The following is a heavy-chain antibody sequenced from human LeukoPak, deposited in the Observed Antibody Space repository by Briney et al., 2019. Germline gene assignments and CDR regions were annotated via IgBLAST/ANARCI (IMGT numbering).Heavy chain of an antibody. CDR2: IYYSGNT. D-gene: IGHD3-22*01. CDR3: ARRGKTMIATVYYFDY. CDR1: GGSISSSSYY. V-gene: IGHV4-39*01. J-gene: IGHJ4*02. Sequence: SETLSLTCSVFGGSISSSSYYWGWIRQPPGKGLEWIGSIYYSGNTYYNPSLKSRVTIPVDTSKNQFSLKLNSVTAADTAVYYCARRGKTMIATVYYFDYWGQGTLVTVSS.